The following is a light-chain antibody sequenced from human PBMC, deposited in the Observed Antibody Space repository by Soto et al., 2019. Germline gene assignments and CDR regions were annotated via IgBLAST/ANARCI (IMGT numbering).Light chain of an antibody. CDR1: QNIDNF. J-gene: IGKJ1*01. Sequence: DIQMTQSPSSLSASVGDRVTITCRASQNIDNFLNWYQQKPGKAPKLLISAASSLQSGVPSRFSGSGSGTDFTLTISSLQPEDFATYFCQQSYSAPWTFGQGTKVEIK. CDR2: AAS. CDR3: QQSYSAPWT. V-gene: IGKV1-39*01.